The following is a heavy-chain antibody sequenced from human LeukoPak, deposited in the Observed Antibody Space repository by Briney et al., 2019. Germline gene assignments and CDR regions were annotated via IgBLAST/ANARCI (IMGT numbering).Heavy chain of an antibody. CDR2: IYSGGST. D-gene: IGHD3-22*01. V-gene: IGHV3-53*04. J-gene: IGHJ3*02. CDR3: ARARAIYDSSGYYQEDAFDI. CDR1: GFTVSSNY. Sequence: GGSLRLSCAASGFTVSSNYMSWVPQAPGKGLEWVSVIYSGGSTYYADSVKGRFTISRHNSKNTLYLQMNSLRAEDTAVYYCARARAIYDSSGYYQEDAFDIWGQGTMVTVSS.